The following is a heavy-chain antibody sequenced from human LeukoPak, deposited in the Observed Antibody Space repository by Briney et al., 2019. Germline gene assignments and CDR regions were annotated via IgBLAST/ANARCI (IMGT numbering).Heavy chain of an antibody. CDR3: ARDIPLPSFGVVTRGY. J-gene: IGHJ4*02. D-gene: IGHD3-3*01. V-gene: IGHV3-21*01. Sequence: SGGFLRLSCAASGFTFSSYGMNWVRQAPGKGLEWVSSISSSSSYIYYADSVQGRFTISRDNAKSSLYLQMDSLRAEDTAVYYCARDIPLPSFGVVTRGYWGQGTLVTVSS. CDR1: GFTFSSYG. CDR2: ISSSSSYI.